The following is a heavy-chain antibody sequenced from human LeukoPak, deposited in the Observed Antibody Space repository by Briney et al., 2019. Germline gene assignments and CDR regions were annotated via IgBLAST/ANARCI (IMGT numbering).Heavy chain of an antibody. CDR2: ISAYNGNT. CDR1: GYTFTSYG. J-gene: IGHJ4*02. CDR3: ARSSIVVVTAHSFDY. D-gene: IGHD2-21*02. V-gene: IGHV1-18*01. Sequence: ASVKVSCXASGYTFTSYGISWVRQAPGQGLEWMGWISAYNGNTNYAQKLQGRVTMTTDTSTSTAYMELRSLRSDDTAVYYCARSSIVVVTAHSFDYWGQGTLVTVSS.